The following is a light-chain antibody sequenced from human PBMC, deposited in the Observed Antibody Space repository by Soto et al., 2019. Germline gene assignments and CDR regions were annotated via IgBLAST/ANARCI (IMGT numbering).Light chain of an antibody. Sequence: EIVLTQSPGTLSLSPGERATLSCRASQSVSSSYLAWYQQKPGQAPRLLIYGASSRATGIPDRFIGGGSGHDFTLTISRLQPEDFAVYYCQQYGSLPFPFGPGT. V-gene: IGKV3-20*01. CDR1: QSVSSSY. CDR2: GAS. J-gene: IGKJ3*01. CDR3: QQYGSLPFP.